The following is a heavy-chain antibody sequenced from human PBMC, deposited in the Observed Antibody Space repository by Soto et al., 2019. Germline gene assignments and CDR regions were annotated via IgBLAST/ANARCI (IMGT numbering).Heavy chain of an antibody. CDR3: ARGQRFSDSFDP. D-gene: IGHD3-3*01. Sequence: PSETLSLTCTVSGGAISGYYWTWIRQTAGKGLEWIGRIYSSGGTKYNPSLKNRVDMSLDMSKNQFSLRLSSVTAADTAVYYCARGQRFSDSFDPWGQGTWVTVS. V-gene: IGHV4-4*07. CDR1: GGAISGYY. CDR2: IYSSGGT. J-gene: IGHJ5*02.